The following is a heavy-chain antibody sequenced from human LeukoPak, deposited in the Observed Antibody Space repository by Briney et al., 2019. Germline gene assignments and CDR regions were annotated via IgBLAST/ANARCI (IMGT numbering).Heavy chain of an antibody. CDR2: IKRDGSTI. V-gene: IGHV3-7*01. J-gene: IGHJ6*02. D-gene: IGHD2-21*02. Sequence: PGGSLRLSCAASGFTSSCCWMSWVRQAPGRGLEWVATIKRDGSTIHYVDSVKGRFTISRDNAKNSLYLQMNSLRAEDTAVYYCASSDLADYYYYGMDVWGQGTTVTVSS. CDR3: ASSDLADYYYYGMDV. CDR1: GFTSSCCW.